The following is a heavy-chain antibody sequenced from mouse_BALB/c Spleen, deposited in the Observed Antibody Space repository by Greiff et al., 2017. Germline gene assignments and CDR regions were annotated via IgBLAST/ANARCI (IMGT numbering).Heavy chain of an antibody. Sequence: EVKLVESGGGLVQPGGSLRLSCATSGFTFSDFYMEWVRQPPGKRLEWIAASRNKANDYTTEYSASVKGRFIVSRDTSQSILYLQMNALSAEDTAIYYCARDGGDYDDDLLANWGQGTLVTVSA. V-gene: IGHV7-1*02. J-gene: IGHJ3*01. D-gene: IGHD2-4*01. CDR3: ARDGGDYDDDLLAN. CDR2: SRNKANDYTT. CDR1: GFTFSDFY.